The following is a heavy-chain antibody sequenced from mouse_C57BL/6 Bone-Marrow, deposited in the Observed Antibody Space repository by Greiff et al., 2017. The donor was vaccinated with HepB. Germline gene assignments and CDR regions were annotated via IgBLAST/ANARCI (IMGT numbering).Heavy chain of an antibody. D-gene: IGHD1-1*01. J-gene: IGHJ1*03. V-gene: IGHV1-81*01. CDR3: ARSGYYGSSPYWYFDV. CDR2: IYPRSGNT. Sequence: QVQLKESGAELARPGASVKLSCKASGYTFTSYGISWVKQRTGQGLEWIGEIYPRSGNTYYNEKFKGKATLTADKSSSTAYMELRRLTSEDSAVYFCARSGYYGSSPYWYFDVWGTGTTVTVSS. CDR1: GYTFTSYG.